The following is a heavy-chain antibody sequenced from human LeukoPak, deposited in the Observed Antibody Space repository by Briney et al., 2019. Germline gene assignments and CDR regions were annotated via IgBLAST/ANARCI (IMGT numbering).Heavy chain of an antibody. J-gene: IGHJ6*02. CDR2: ISAYNGNT. D-gene: IGHD4-17*01. CDR3: ASTGDYGDYYYYGMDV. V-gene: IGHV1-18*04. CDR1: GYTFTGYY. Sequence: ASVKVSCKASGYTFTGYYMHWVRQAPGQGLEWMGWISAYNGNTNYAQKLQGRVTMTTDTSTSTAYMELRSLRSDDTAVYYCASTGDYGDYYYYGMDVWGQGTTVTVSS.